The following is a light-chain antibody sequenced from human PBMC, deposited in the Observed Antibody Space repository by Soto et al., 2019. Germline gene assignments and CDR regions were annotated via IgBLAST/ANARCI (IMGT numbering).Light chain of an antibody. J-gene: IGKJ1*01. CDR1: QTISTY. CDR2: AAS. V-gene: IGKV1-39*01. Sequence: DIQMTQSPSSLSASVGDRVTITCRASQTISTYLNWYQHKPGKAPKLLIYAASSLQGGVPSRFSGSGSGTEFTLTITSLQPEDFATYYCQQTYSLPERFGQGTKVEIK. CDR3: QQTYSLPER.